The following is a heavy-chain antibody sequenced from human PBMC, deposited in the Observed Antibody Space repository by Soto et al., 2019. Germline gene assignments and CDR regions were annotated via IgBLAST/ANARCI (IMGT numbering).Heavy chain of an antibody. CDR2: LSSSSGHI. CDR3: VRHWLATREFDY. CDR1: GFTFSSYS. J-gene: IGHJ4*02. Sequence: GGSRSLSCAASGFTFSSYSMNWVRQAPGKGLEWVSSLSSSSGHIYYADSVKGRFTISRDNAKNSLYLQMNSLRAEDTAVYYCVRHWLATREFDYWGQGTLVTVSS. V-gene: IGHV3-21*01. D-gene: IGHD1-26*01.